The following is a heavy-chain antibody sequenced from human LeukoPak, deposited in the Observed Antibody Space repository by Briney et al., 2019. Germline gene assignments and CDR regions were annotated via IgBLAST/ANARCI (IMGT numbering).Heavy chain of an antibody. CDR1: GGSISSYY. CDR3: ASSIVVVPAAMGN. J-gene: IGHJ4*02. CDR2: IYTSGST. Sequence: SETLSLTCTVSGGSISSYYWSWIRQPAGKGLEWIGRIYTSGSTNYNPSLKSRVTISVDTSKNQFSLKLSSVTAADTAVYYCASSIVVVPAAMGNWGQGTLVTVSS. V-gene: IGHV4-4*07. D-gene: IGHD2-2*01.